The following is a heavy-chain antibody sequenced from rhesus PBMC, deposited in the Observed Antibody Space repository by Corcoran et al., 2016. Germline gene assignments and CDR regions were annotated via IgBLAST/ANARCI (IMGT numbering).Heavy chain of an antibody. V-gene: IGHV1-111*02. CDR2: VDPEDGEA. CDR1: GYTFTDSD. D-gene: IGHD4-23*01. CDR3: ATDQYSNFRY. J-gene: IGHJ4*01. Sequence: EVQLVQSGAAVKKPGASVQISCKAPGYTFTDSDLHGVRQAPVKGLEWVGRVDPEDGEAIHGQKFQDRVTITADTSTDTAYMELSSLRSEDTAVYYCATDQYSNFRYWGQGVLVTVSS.